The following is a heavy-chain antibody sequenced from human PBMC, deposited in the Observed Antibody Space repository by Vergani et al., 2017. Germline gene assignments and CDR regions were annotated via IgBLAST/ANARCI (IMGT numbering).Heavy chain of an antibody. Sequence: QVQLQESGPGLVKPSQTLSLTCTVSGGSISSGGYYWSWIRQPPGKGLEWIGEINHSGSTNYNPSLKSRVTISVDTSKNQLSLKLSSVTAADTAVYYCARLIVVVPAAISEYYYYYGMDVWGQGTTVTVSS. J-gene: IGHJ6*02. D-gene: IGHD2-2*02. V-gene: IGHV4-31*03. CDR3: ARLIVVVPAAISEYYYYYGMDV. CDR2: INHSGST. CDR1: GGSISSGGYY.